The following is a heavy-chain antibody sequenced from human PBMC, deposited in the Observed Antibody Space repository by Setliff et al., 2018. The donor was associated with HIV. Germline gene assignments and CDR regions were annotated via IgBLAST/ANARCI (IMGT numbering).Heavy chain of an antibody. CDR3: ARVMGGYYDSSQYMDV. CDR1: GGSISSHC. CDR2: IYASGSI. V-gene: IGHV4-59*11. J-gene: IGHJ6*03. Sequence: PSETLSLTCTVSGGSISSHCWSWIRQSPGKALEWIGYIYASGSIIYNPSLKSRVTISLDKSKNQFSLKLSSVTAADTAVYYCARVMGGYYDSSQYMDVWGKGTTVTVSS. D-gene: IGHD3-22*01.